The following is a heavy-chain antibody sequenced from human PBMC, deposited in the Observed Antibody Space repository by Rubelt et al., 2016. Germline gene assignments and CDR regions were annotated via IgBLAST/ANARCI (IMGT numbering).Heavy chain of an antibody. Sequence: QVQLQESGPGLVKPSETLSLTCTVSGGSIYDNYWTWIRQPPGKGLEWIGYIYYGGSTNYNPSLKSRVTTSVDTSKNQFSLRLSSVTAADTAVYYCARQNRYYYYGMDVWGQGTTVTVSS. V-gene: IGHV4-59*08. CDR3: ARQNRYYYYGMDV. CDR1: GGSIYDNY. CDR2: IYYGGST. J-gene: IGHJ6*02.